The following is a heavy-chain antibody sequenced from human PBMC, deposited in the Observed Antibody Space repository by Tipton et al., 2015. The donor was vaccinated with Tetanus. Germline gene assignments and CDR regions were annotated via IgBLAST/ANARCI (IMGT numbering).Heavy chain of an antibody. J-gene: IGHJ3*01. V-gene: IGHV4-31*03. Sequence: TLSLTCSVSGGSISSSDHYWGWIRQHPGTGLEWIGYIHYTWNTFYKPSLKSRVTISVDPSQKQFSLKMASVTAADTAVYFCARSKGVRLNACYLWGQGALVIVSS. CDR1: GGSISSSDHY. CDR2: IHYTWNT. CDR3: ARSKGVRLNACYL. D-gene: IGHD2-21*02.